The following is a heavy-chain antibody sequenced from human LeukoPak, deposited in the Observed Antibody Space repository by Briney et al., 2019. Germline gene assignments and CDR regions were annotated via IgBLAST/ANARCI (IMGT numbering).Heavy chain of an antibody. D-gene: IGHD3-3*01. Sequence: GGSLRLSCAASGFTFSTYWMSWVRQAPGKGLEWVANIKEDGSEKYYGDSVKGRFTISRDNAKNSLYLQMNSLRAEDTAVYYCARINYDFWSGYMGFSGYYYYMDVWGKGTTVTVSS. CDR2: IKEDGSEK. V-gene: IGHV3-7*01. J-gene: IGHJ6*03. CDR3: ARINYDFWSGYMGFSGYYYYMDV. CDR1: GFTFSTYW.